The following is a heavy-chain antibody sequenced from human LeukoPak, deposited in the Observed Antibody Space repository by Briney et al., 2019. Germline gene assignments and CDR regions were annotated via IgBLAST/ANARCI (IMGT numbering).Heavy chain of an antibody. CDR1: GFTFSSYS. V-gene: IGHV3-30*02. CDR3: AREGGRTVAGTFDN. J-gene: IGHJ4*02. D-gene: IGHD6-19*01. Sequence: GGSLRLSCAASGFTFSSYSMHWVRQAPGKGLEWVAFIQYHGRDKYYADSVKGRFTISRDNSKNTLYMEVNSLRAEDTAVYYCAREGGRTVAGTFDNWGQGTLVTVSS. CDR2: IQYHGRDK.